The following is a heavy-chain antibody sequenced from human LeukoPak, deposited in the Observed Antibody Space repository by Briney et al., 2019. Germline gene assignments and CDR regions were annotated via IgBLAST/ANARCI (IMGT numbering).Heavy chain of an antibody. D-gene: IGHD6-13*01. J-gene: IGHJ4*02. CDR3: ARDSLSSSWPDY. CDR1: GFTFSSYG. V-gene: IGHV3-33*01. CDR2: IWYDGSNK. Sequence: GGSLRLSCAASGFTFSSYGMHWVRQAPGKGLEWVAVIWYDGSNKYYADSVKGRFTISRDNSKNTLYLQMNSLRAEDTAVYYCARDSLSSSWPDYWGQGTLVTVPS.